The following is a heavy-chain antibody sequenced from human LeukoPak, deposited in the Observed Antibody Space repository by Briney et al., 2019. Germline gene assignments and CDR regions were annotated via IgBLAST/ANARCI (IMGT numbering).Heavy chain of an antibody. D-gene: IGHD2-2*01. CDR3: ASRAPTSNYGMDV. Sequence: SETLSLTCTVSGGSIRSSYYYWGWIRQPPGKGLEWIGSIYDSGSTYYNPSLKSRVTISVDTSKNQFSLKLSSVTAADTAVYYCASRAPTSNYGMDVWGQGTTVTVSS. CDR1: GGSIRSSYYY. V-gene: IGHV4-39*07. J-gene: IGHJ6*02. CDR2: IYDSGST.